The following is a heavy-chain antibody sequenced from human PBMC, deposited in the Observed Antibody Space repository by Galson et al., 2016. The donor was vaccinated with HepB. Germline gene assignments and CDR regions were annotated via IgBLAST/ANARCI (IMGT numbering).Heavy chain of an antibody. CDR2: IHDSGST. Sequence: SETLSPTCPVSAGSVSRSGSYAAWLRQSPGRGLEWNGNIHDSGSTYYHPSPKSRVIISVHTSKNQFTLNLSSVTAADTAVYYGACYGSGRRMDVWGQGTSVTVSS. V-gene: IGHV4-39*01. CDR1: AGSVSRSGSY. CDR3: ACYGSGRRMDV. D-gene: IGHD3-10*01. J-gene: IGHJ6*02.